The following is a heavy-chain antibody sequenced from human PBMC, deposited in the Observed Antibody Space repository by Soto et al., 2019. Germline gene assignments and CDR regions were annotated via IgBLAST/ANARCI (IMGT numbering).Heavy chain of an antibody. J-gene: IGHJ4*02. V-gene: IGHV3-48*02. D-gene: IGHD2-15*01. Sequence: EVQLVESGGGLVQPGGSLRLSCAASGFVFSTYSMNLVRQAPGKGLEWVSFISSSSSTIYYADSVQGRFTISRDNAKNSLYLQVNSLRDEDTAVYYCACPAGRVDYFDYWGQGTLVTVSS. CDR3: ACPAGRVDYFDY. CDR2: ISSSSSTI. CDR1: GFVFSTYS.